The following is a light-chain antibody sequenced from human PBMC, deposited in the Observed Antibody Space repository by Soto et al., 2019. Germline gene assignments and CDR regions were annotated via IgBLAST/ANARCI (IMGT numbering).Light chain of an antibody. J-gene: IGKJ1*01. V-gene: IGKV2-30*01. CDR1: QGLVYSDGNIY. CDR3: MQGTHWPWT. CDR2: MIS. Sequence: DVVMTPSPLSLPVTLGQSASISCKSTQGLVYSDGNIYLNWFHQRPGQSPRRLIYMISKRDSGVTDRFSGSGSGTDFTLTISRVEAEDVGVYYCMQGTHWPWTFGQGTKVEMK.